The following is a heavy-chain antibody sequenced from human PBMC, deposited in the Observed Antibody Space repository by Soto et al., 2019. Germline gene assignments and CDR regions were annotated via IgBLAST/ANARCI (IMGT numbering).Heavy chain of an antibody. CDR2: VSGRGGDT. Sequence: DVHLLQSGGGLVQPGGSLRLSCAASGFSFSSFALSWVRQSPGKGLEWVPAVSGRGGDTYYANSVKGRFTISRDNSQNTLCLPMNRLRAEDSAIYSCAKDPLYDFWSGFSAVYFDSWGQGTLVTVSS. J-gene: IGHJ4*02. CDR1: GFSFSSFA. V-gene: IGHV3-23*01. D-gene: IGHD3-3*01. CDR3: AKDPLYDFWSGFSAVYFDS.